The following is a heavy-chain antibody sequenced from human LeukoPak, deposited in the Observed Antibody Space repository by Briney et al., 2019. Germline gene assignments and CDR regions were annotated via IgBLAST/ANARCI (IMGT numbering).Heavy chain of an antibody. D-gene: IGHD3-22*01. J-gene: IGHJ4*02. V-gene: IGHV1-2*02. CDR1: GFTFTGYF. Sequence: ASVKVSCKTSGFTFTGYFIHWVRQAPGQGLEWMGWINPNSGGTNYAQKFRGRVTVTRDTSISTAYMELSRLRSDDTAMYYCARGDPSSGYYGGPGGFWGQGTLVTVSS. CDR2: INPNSGGT. CDR3: ARGDPSSGYYGGPGGF.